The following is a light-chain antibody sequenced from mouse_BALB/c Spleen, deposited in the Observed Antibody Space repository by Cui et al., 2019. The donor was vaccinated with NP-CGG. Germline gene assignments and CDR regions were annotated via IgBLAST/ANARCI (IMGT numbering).Light chain of an antibody. CDR3: ALWYSNHWV. CDR2: GTN. J-gene: IGLJ1*01. V-gene: IGLV1*01. CDR1: TGAVTTSNY. Sequence: QSVVTHQPALTTSPGETVTLTCRSSTGAVTTSNYANWVQEKPDHLFTGLIGGTNNRAPGVPARFSGSLIGDKAALTITGAQTEDEAIYFCALWYSNHWVFGGGTKVTVL.